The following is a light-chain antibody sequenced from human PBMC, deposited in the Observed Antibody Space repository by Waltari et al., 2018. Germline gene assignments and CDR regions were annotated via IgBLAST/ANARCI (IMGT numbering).Light chain of an antibody. J-gene: IGLJ2*01. CDR3: SSYAGSNNVI. CDR2: EVT. CDR1: SSDGGSSNY. V-gene: IGLV2-8*01. Sequence: QSAPTQPPSASGSRGQSVTISCTGTSSDGGSSNYVSWYQQPPSKAPKLMIYEVTKRPSGVPDRFSGSKSGNTASLTVAGLQAEDEADYYCSSYAGSNNVIFGGGTRLTVL.